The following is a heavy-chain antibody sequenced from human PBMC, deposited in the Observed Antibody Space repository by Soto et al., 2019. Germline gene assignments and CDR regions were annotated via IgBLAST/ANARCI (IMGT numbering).Heavy chain of an antibody. Sequence: LRLSCAASGFNVTSDYMNWVRQTPGKGLEWVASIYSGETTHYADSVRGRFTISSDKSKNTLYFQLSSLRIEDTAVYYCTRDGRGLGRLSLFEYWGQGVLVTVSS. CDR1: GFNVTSDY. J-gene: IGHJ4*02. CDR2: IYSGETT. D-gene: IGHD2-21*02. CDR3: TRDGRGLGRLSLFEY. V-gene: IGHV3-53*01.